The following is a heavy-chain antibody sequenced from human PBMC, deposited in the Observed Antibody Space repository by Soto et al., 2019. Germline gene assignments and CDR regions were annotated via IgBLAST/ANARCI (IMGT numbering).Heavy chain of an antibody. Sequence: QVQLVQSGAEVKKPGASVKVSCKASGYTFTSYDINWVRQATGQGLEWMGWMNPNSGNTGYAQKFQGRVTMTRNTSISTAYMELSSLRSEDTAVYYCARADSWSGHTYYYYYMDVWGKGTTVTVSS. CDR1: GYTFTSYD. CDR2: MNPNSGNT. D-gene: IGHD3-3*01. V-gene: IGHV1-8*01. CDR3: ARADSWSGHTYYYYYMDV. J-gene: IGHJ6*03.